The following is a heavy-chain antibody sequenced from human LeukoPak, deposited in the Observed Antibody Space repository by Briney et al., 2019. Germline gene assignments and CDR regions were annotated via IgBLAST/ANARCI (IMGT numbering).Heavy chain of an antibody. V-gene: IGHV5-51*01. CDR3: ARRGEAMDPFDY. Sequence: GESLKSSCKDSGYSFTSYWNGWVRQMPGKGLEWMGIIYPGDSDTRYSPSFQGQVTISADKSINTAYLQWSSLKASDTAIYYCARRGEAMDPFDYWGQGTLVTVSS. J-gene: IGHJ4*02. CDR1: GYSFTSYW. CDR2: IYPGDSDT. D-gene: IGHD5-18*01.